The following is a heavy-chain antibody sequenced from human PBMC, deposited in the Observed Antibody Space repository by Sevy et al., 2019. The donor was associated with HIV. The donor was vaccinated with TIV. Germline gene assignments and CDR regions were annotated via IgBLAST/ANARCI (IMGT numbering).Heavy chain of an antibody. CDR1: GFTFSSYA. V-gene: IGHV3-30-3*01. CDR2: ISYDGSNK. Sequence: GGSLRLSCAASGFTFSSYAMHWVRQAPGKGLEWVAVISYDGSNKYYADSVKGRFTSSRDNSKNTLYLQMNSLRAEDTAVYYCATEPIAVAGTSVDYWGQGTLVTVSS. CDR3: ATEPIAVAGTSVDY. J-gene: IGHJ4*02. D-gene: IGHD6-19*01.